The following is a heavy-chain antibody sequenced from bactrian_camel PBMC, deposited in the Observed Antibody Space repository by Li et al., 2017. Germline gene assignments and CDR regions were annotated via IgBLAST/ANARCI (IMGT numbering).Heavy chain of an antibody. D-gene: IGHD6*01. CDR3: ATDPGPYDCTVDAVRDWS. J-gene: IGHJ4*01. V-gene: IGHV3S53*01. CDR1: GYSLVTHC. CDR2: IDAEGTA. Sequence: VQLVESGGGSAQAGGSLRLSCAVPGYSLVTHCMGWFRQAPGKQREGVATIDAEGTASYAESVKGRFTIVKVNGKNTLDLFMNSLKPDDSAMYYCATDPGPYDCTVDAVRDWSWGQGTQVTVS.